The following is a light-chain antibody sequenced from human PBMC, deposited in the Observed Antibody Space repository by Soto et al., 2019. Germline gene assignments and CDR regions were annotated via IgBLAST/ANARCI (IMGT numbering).Light chain of an antibody. J-gene: IGKJ1*01. V-gene: IGKV3-15*01. CDR3: QQYNTWPPGT. CDR2: GAS. CDR1: QSVAFN. Sequence: EIVTTQSPATLSVSPGERATLSCRASQSVAFNLAWYQQKPGQAPRLLIHGASTRATDIPARFSGSGSGTEFTLTISSLQSEDFAVYYCQQYNTWPPGTFGQGTRVEIK.